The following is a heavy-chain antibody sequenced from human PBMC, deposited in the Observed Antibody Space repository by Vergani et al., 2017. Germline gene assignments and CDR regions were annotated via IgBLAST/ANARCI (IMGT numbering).Heavy chain of an antibody. CDR1: GGTFSSYA. J-gene: IGHJ4*02. Sequence: QVQLVQSGAEVKKPGSSVKVSCKASGGTFSSYAITWVRQAPGQGLEWMGRIIPIFATANYAQKFQGRVTITADESTSTAYMELSSLRSEDTAVYYCARGALWWLRQIDSWGQGTLVTVSS. CDR3: ARGALWWLRQIDS. CDR2: IIPIFATA. D-gene: IGHD2-21*01. V-gene: IGHV1-69*13.